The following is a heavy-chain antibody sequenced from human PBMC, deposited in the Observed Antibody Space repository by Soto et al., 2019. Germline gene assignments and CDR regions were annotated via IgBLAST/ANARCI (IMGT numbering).Heavy chain of an antibody. CDR3: ARAGVAAAGGLDY. V-gene: IGHV3-21*01. D-gene: IGHD6-13*01. J-gene: IGHJ4*02. CDR2: ISSSSSYI. CDR1: GFTFSSYS. Sequence: GGSLRLSCAASGFTFSSYSMNWVRQAPGKGLEWVSSISSSSSYIYYEDSVKGRFTISRDNAKNSLYLQMNSLRAEDTAVYYCARAGVAAAGGLDYWGQGTLVTVSS.